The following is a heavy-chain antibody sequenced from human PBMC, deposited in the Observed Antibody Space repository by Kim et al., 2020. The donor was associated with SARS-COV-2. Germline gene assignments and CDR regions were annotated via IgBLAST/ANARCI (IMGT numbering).Heavy chain of an antibody. CDR3: ARSIYGSSWYYFDY. Sequence: SETLSLTCAVYGGSFSGYYWSWIRQPPGKGLEWIGEINHSGSTNYNPSLKSRVTISVDTSKNQFSLKLSSVTAADTAVYYCARSIYGSSWYYFDYWGQGT. CDR1: GGSFSGYY. J-gene: IGHJ4*02. CDR2: INHSGST. V-gene: IGHV4-34*01. D-gene: IGHD6-13*01.